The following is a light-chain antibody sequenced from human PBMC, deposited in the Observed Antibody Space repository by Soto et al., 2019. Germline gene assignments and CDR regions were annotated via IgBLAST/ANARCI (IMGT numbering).Light chain of an antibody. J-gene: IGLJ2*01. CDR1: SSDVGGSGL. CDR3: CSYAGRSTWDVV. V-gene: IGLV2-23*01. CDR2: EGF. Sequence: QAVVTQPASVSGSPGQSITISCTGTSSDVGGSGLVSWYQFHPGKAPKQLIFEGFKRPSGVSNRFSGSKSGSTASLTISGLQAEDEADYYCCSYAGRSTWDVVFGGGTKLTVL.